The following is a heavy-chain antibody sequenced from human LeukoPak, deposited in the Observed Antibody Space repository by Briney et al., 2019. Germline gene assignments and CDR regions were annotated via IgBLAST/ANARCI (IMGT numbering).Heavy chain of an antibody. V-gene: IGHV3-23*01. CDR3: AKGGGFSSSWLANWFDP. J-gene: IGHJ5*02. CDR2: ISGSGGST. CDR1: GFTFDDYA. D-gene: IGHD6-6*01. Sequence: GRSLRLSCAASGFTFDDYAMHWVRQAPGKGLEWVSGISGSGGSTNHADPVKGRFTISRDNSKNTLYLQMNSLRAEDTALYYCAKGGGFSSSWLANWFDPWGQGTLVTVSS.